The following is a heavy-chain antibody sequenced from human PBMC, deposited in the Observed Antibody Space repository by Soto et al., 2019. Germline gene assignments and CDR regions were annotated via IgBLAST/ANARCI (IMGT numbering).Heavy chain of an antibody. CDR2: IESGGGT. CDR1: GLTVSNNY. Sequence: WGSLRLSCAASGLTVSNNYMTWVRQAPGRGLDWVSLIESGGGTYYADAVKGRFTISRDNSKNTLYLQMNSLRVEDTAVYYCARELTLAGLGEFDIWGQGTMVTVSS. D-gene: IGHD2-21*01. V-gene: IGHV3-66*01. J-gene: IGHJ3*02. CDR3: ARELTLAGLGEFDI.